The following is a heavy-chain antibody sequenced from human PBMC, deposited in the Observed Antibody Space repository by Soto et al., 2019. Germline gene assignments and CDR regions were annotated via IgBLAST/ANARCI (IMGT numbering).Heavy chain of an antibody. D-gene: IGHD2-15*01. Sequence: EVQLVESGGGLVQPGGSLRLSCAASGFTFSSYSMNWVRQAPGKGLEWVSYISSSSTIYYADSVKGRFTISRDNAKNSLYLQMNSLRDEDTAVYYCARGGGSHDYWGQGTLVTVSS. CDR1: GFTFSSYS. V-gene: IGHV3-48*02. J-gene: IGHJ4*02. CDR3: ARGGGSHDY. CDR2: ISSSSTI.